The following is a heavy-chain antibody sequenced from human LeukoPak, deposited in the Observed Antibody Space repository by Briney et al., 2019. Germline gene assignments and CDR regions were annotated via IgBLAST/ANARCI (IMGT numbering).Heavy chain of an antibody. CDR1: GGTFSSYA. D-gene: IGHD3-22*01. CDR3: ARGDYYDSSGYYRHFDY. V-gene: IGHV1-69*05. Sequence: GASVKVSCKASGGTFSSYAISWVRQAPGQGLEWMGRIIPIFGTANYAQKFQGRVTITTDESTSTAYMELSGLRSEDTAVYYCARGDYYDSSGYYRHFDYWGQGTLVTVSS. J-gene: IGHJ4*02. CDR2: IIPIFGTA.